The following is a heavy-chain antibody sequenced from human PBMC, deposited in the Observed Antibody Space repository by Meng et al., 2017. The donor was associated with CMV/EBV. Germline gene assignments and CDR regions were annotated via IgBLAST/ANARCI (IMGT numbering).Heavy chain of an antibody. CDR3: ASSKGVYDSSGYYSYGMDV. CDR1: GFTFSSYW. CDR2: ISSSGSTI. Sequence: GESLKISCAASGFTFSSYWMHWVRQAPGKGLEWVSYISSSGSTIYYADSVKGRFTISRDNAKNSLYLQMNSLRAEDTAVYYCASSKGVYDSSGYYSYGMDVWGQGTTVTVSS. J-gene: IGHJ6*02. V-gene: IGHV3-48*04. D-gene: IGHD3-22*01.